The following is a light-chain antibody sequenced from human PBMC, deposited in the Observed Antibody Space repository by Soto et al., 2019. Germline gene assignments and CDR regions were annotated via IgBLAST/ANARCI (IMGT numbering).Light chain of an antibody. CDR1: SSNIGSKT. CDR3: AAWDASLNGYV. J-gene: IGLJ1*01. V-gene: IGLV1-44*01. Sequence: QSVLTRPPSASGTPGQRVTISCSGSSSNIGSKTVNWYQQLPGTVPKLLIYNSYQRPSGVPDRFSGSKSGTSASLAISGLQSEDEADYYCAAWDASLNGYVFGAGTQLTVL. CDR2: NSY.